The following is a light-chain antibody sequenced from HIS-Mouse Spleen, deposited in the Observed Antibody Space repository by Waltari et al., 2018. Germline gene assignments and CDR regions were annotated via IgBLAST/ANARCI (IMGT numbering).Light chain of an antibody. V-gene: IGLV2-11*01. Sequence: QSALTQPRSVSGSPGQSVTISCTGTSSDSGGSTYVTWYQQHPGKAPKLMIYDVSKRPSGVPDRFSGSKSGNTASLTISGLQAEDEADYYCCSYAGSYTFEVVFGGGTKLTVL. CDR3: CSYAGSYTFEVV. J-gene: IGLJ2*01. CDR1: SSDSGGSTY. CDR2: DVS.